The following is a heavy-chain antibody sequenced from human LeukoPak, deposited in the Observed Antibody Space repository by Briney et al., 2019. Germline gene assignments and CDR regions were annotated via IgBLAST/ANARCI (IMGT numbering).Heavy chain of an antibody. V-gene: IGHV4-39*01. D-gene: IGHD6-19*01. CDR1: GGSISRSSYY. CDR2: IYYSGIT. J-gene: IGHJ4*02. CDR3: ARHRYSSGCADY. Sequence: SGTLSLTCTVSGGSISRSSYYWGWIRQPPGKGLEWIGTIYYSGITYYNPSLKSRITISVDTSKNKFSLKLSSVTAADTAVYYCARHRYSSGCADYWGQGTLVTVSS.